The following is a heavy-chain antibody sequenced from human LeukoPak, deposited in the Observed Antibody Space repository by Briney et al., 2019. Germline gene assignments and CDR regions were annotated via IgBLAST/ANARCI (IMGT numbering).Heavy chain of an antibody. D-gene: IGHD6-13*01. J-gene: IGHJ4*02. Sequence: GGSLRLSCAASGFTFSSYSMNWVRQAPGKGLEWVSSISSSSYIYYADSVKGRFTISRDNAKNSLYLQMNSLRAEDTAVYYCARDMGLSVAALGDLDYWGRGTLVTVSS. CDR3: ARDMGLSVAALGDLDY. V-gene: IGHV3-21*01. CDR1: GFTFSSYS. CDR2: ISSSSYI.